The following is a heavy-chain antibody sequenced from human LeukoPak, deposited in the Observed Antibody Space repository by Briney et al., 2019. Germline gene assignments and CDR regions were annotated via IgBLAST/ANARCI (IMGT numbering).Heavy chain of an antibody. CDR2: IYKTGST. D-gene: IGHD6-13*01. V-gene: IGHV4-39*01. CDR3: ARHKRSSSRGWYYFDY. J-gene: IGHJ4*02. CDR1: GGSISSTTYY. Sequence: SETLSLTCTVSGGSISSTTYYWAWIRQPPGKGLEWIGSIYKTGSTNYSPSLKSRVFISVDTSNNQFSLKLSSVTAADTAVYYCARHKRSSSRGWYYFDYWGQGTLVTVSS.